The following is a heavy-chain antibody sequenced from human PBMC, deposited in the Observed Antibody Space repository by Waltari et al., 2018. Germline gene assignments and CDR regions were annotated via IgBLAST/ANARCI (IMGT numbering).Heavy chain of an antibody. CDR1: GSTFSTHA. V-gene: IGHV1-69*01. CDR3: AGCRDSSGYLNCMDV. CDR2: IIPIFGTP. D-gene: IGHD3-22*01. Sequence: QVQLVQSGAEVKKVGSSVKVSCKASGSTFSTHALSWVRQAPGHGLEWMGGIIPIFGTPRYEQVFQGRVTITADESTSTVYMEMSMLRSDDTAIYYCAGCRDSSGYLNCMDVWGQGTTVTVSS. J-gene: IGHJ6*02.